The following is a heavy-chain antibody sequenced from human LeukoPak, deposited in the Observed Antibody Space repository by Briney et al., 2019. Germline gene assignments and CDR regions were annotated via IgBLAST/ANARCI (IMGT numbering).Heavy chain of an antibody. Sequence: GASVKVSCKASGYTFTAYYIHWVRQAPGQGLEWMGIIKPSGGNTNYAQKFQGRVTMTRDTSTSTVYMELSSLKSEDTAVYYCARVRDGYNDAYDIWGQGTMVTVSS. D-gene: IGHD5-24*01. CDR3: ARVRDGYNDAYDI. CDR2: IKPSGGNT. J-gene: IGHJ3*02. CDR1: GYTFTAYY. V-gene: IGHV1-46*01.